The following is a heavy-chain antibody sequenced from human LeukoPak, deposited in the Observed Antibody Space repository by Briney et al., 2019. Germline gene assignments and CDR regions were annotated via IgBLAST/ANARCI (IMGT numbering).Heavy chain of an antibody. CDR2: INHSGST. Sequence: PSETLSPTCAVYGGSFSGYYWSWIRQPPGKGLEWIGEINHSGSTNYNPSLKSRVTISVDTSKNQFSLKLSSVTAADTAVYYCARGGGYYYDSSGYYSYWGQGTLVTVSS. V-gene: IGHV4-34*01. J-gene: IGHJ4*02. CDR1: GGSFSGYY. CDR3: ARGGGYYYDSSGYYSY. D-gene: IGHD3-22*01.